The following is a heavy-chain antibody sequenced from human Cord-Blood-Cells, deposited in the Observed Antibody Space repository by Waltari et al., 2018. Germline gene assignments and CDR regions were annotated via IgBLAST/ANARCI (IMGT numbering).Heavy chain of an antibody. J-gene: IGHJ5*02. Sequence: QVQLQQWGAGLLKPSETLSLTCAVYGGSFSGYYWSWIRQPPGKGMEWIGEINHSGSTNYNPSLKSRVTIAVDTSKNQFSLKRSSVTAADTAVYYCARGGHYGGFPFDPWGQGTLVTVSS. D-gene: IGHD4-17*01. V-gene: IGHV4-34*01. CDR3: ARGGHYGGFPFDP. CDR1: GGSFSGYY. CDR2: INHSGST.